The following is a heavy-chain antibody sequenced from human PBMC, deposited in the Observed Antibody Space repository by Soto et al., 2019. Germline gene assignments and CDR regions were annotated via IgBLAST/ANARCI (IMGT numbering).Heavy chain of an antibody. J-gene: IGHJ6*02. CDR3: SSDLSGRADV. V-gene: IGHV3-74*01. CDR1: GFTVSSYW. Sequence: GGSQRVFCAASGFTVSSYWMHWVRQAPGKGLVWVSRMNEDGGATDYADSVKGRFTISRDNAKNTLYLQMNSLRVEDTAVYYCSSDLSGRADVWGQGTTVTVS. CDR2: MNEDGGAT. D-gene: IGHD3-10*01.